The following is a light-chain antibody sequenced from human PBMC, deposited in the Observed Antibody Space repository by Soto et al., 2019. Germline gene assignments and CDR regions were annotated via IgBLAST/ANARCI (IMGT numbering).Light chain of an antibody. CDR2: EVS. CDR3: SSYAGTNNFEV. J-gene: IGLJ2*01. Sequence: QSVLTQPPSASGSPGQSVTISCTGTSSDIGYYNYVSWYQQRPGKAPKLIIYEVSKRSSGVPDRFSGSKSGNTASLTVSGLQAEDEADFYCSSYAGTNNFEVFGGGTKLTVL. V-gene: IGLV2-8*01. CDR1: SSDIGYYNY.